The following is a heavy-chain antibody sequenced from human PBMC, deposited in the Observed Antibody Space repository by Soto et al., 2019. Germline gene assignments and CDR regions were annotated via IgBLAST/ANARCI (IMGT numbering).Heavy chain of an antibody. CDR1: GFTFSSYG. V-gene: IGHV3-7*01. CDR2: INQDGSEK. Sequence: GGSLRLSCEASGFTFSSYGRSWVRQAQGKGQEWVVNINQDGSEKYYVDSVKGRFTISRDNAKNSLYLQMNSLRAEDTAVYYCACRGYCTSSSCYYRWFDPWGQGTLVTVSS. CDR3: ACRGYCTSSSCYYRWFDP. D-gene: IGHD2-2*01. J-gene: IGHJ5*02.